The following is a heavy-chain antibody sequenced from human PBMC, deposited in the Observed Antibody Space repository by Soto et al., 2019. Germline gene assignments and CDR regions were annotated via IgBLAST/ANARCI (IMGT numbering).Heavy chain of an antibody. CDR1: GFTFSSYA. CDR2: ISYDGSNK. Sequence: HPGGSLRLSCAASGFTFSSYAMHWVRQAPGKGLEWVAVISYDGSNKYYADSVKGRFTISRDNSKNTLYLQMNSLRAEDTAVYYCARTYYYDSSGSWSYWGQGTLVTVSS. D-gene: IGHD3-22*01. J-gene: IGHJ4*02. V-gene: IGHV3-30-3*01. CDR3: ARTYYYDSSGSWSY.